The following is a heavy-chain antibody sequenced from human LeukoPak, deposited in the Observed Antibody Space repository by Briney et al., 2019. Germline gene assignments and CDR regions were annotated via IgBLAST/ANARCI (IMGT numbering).Heavy chain of an antibody. D-gene: IGHD3-22*01. CDR3: ARAYYYETNWFDP. CDR2: ISSNGGST. V-gene: IGHV3-64*01. CDR1: GFTFSSYA. J-gene: IGHJ5*02. Sequence: QTGGSLRLSCAASGFTFSSYAMHWVRQAPGKGLEYVSAISSNGGSTYYANSVKGRFTISRDNSKNTLYLQMGSLRAEDMAVYYCARAYYYETNWFDPWGQGTLVTVSS.